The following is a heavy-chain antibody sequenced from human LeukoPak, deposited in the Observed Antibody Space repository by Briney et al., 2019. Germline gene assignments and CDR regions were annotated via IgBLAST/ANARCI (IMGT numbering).Heavy chain of an antibody. J-gene: IGHJ4*02. D-gene: IGHD1-26*01. V-gene: IGHV1-46*01. Sequence: ASVKVSCKASRYTFTSYYMHWVRQAPGQGLEWMGIINPSGGSTSYAQKFQGRVTMTRDTSTSTVYMELSSLRSEDTAVYYCARLAKTWELDYWGQGTLVTVSS. CDR1: RYTFTSYY. CDR3: ARLAKTWELDY. CDR2: INPSGGST.